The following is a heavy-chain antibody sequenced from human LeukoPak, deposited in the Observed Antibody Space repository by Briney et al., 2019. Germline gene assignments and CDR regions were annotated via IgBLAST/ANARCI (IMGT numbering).Heavy chain of an antibody. CDR1: GGSMSSYY. J-gene: IGHJ4*02. D-gene: IGHD6-19*01. V-gene: IGHV4-59*08. CDR2: IYYNGKT. CDR3: ARGGWSVDY. Sequence: PSETLSLTCTASGGSMSSYYWSWIRQPPGKGLEWIGYIYYNGKTNYSPSLNSRVTISVDTSGNQFSLKLNSVTAADTAVYYCARGGWSVDYWGQGTLVTVSS.